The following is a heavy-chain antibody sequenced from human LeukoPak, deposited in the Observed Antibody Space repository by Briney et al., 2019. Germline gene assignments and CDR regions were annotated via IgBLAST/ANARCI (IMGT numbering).Heavy chain of an antibody. Sequence: SETLSLTCTVSGGSISSYYWSWIRQPPGKGLEGIGYIYYSGSTNYNPSLKSRVTISVDTSKNQFSLKLSSVTAADTAVYYCARRDGDYGPWYFDLWGRGTLVTVSS. CDR1: GGSISSYY. V-gene: IGHV4-59*08. CDR2: IYYSGST. J-gene: IGHJ2*01. D-gene: IGHD4-17*01. CDR3: ARRDGDYGPWYFDL.